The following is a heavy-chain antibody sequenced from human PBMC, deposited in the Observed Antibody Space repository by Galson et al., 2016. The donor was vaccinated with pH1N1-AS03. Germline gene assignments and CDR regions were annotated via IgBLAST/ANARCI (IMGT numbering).Heavy chain of an antibody. CDR1: GYTFSNFG. D-gene: IGHD3-9*01. Sequence: SVKVSCKASGYTFSNFGMSWVRQAPGQGLEWMGWISPQNGNTQYAQRLEGRVTMTTDTSTSTAYMELWSLTYDDTAVYYCARGAYDILTGYYNSAPFDYWGRGTLITVSS. J-gene: IGHJ4*02. CDR2: ISPQNGNT. CDR3: ARGAYDILTGYYNSAPFDY. V-gene: IGHV1-18*04.